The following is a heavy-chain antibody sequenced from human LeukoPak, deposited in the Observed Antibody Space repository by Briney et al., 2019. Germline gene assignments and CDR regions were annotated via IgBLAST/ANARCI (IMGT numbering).Heavy chain of an antibody. CDR1: GVSINSSY. D-gene: IGHD1-26*01. CDR2: IYYHGNT. Sequence: KSSETLSLTCTVSGVSINSSYWSWIRQPPRKGLEWIGYIYYHGNTKYHPSLESRVAISVDTSKNQFSLKLSSVTAADTAVYYCAGGGKDWELLAYFDYWGQGTLVTVSS. CDR3: AGGGKDWELLAYFDY. J-gene: IGHJ4*02. V-gene: IGHV4-59*08.